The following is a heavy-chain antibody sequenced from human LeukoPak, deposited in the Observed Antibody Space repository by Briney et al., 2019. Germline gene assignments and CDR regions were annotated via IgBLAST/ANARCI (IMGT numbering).Heavy chain of an antibody. CDR2: LYHSGTT. CDR3: ARDHYHKIHSVMVTAPDY. Sequence: SETLSLTCTLSGDSITSSAFYWTWVRQSPGKGLQWITTLYHSGTTYYNPSLKSRVTTSVDASKNQFSLKLSSVTAADTAVYYCARDHYHKIHSVMVTAPDYWGQGTLVIVSS. J-gene: IGHJ4*02. D-gene: IGHD2-21*02. CDR1: GDSITSSAFY. V-gene: IGHV4-39*07.